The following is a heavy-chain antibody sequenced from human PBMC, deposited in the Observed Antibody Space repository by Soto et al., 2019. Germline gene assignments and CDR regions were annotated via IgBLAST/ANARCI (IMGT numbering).Heavy chain of an antibody. CDR1: GGSVSSGPYH. V-gene: IGHV4-61*01. J-gene: IGHJ4*02. Sequence: QVQLHESAPGLVKTSETRSLTCPVSGGSVSSGPYHWNWVRQPPGKGLEWIGHLSYSGTANYKPSLRGRVTMATDTSKNQFSLRLTSVTAADTAVYYCMRSHGAYWGQGTLVTVSP. CDR2: LSYSGTA. CDR3: MRSHGAY. D-gene: IGHD2-8*01.